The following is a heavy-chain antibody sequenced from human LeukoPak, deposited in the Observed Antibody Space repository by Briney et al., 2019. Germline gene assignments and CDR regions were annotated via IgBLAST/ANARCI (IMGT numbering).Heavy chain of an antibody. CDR1: GHTFTSYG. J-gene: IGHJ6*02. CDR3: ARDGDCSGGSCYWRYYYYGMDV. V-gene: IGHV1-18*01. CDR2: ISAYNGNT. Sequence: ASVKVSCKASGHTFTSYGISWVRQAPGQGLEWMGWISAYNGNTNYAQKLQGRVTMTTDTSTSTAYMELRSLRSDDTAVYYCARDGDCSGGSCYWRYYYYGMDVWGQGTTVTVSS. D-gene: IGHD2-15*01.